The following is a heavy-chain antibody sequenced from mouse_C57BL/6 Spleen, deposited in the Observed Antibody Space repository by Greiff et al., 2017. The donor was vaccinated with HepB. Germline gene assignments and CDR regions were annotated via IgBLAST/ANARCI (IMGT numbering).Heavy chain of an antibody. D-gene: IGHD2-3*01. CDR3: ARSDGYYSFAY. Sequence: EVKLVESGGGLVKPGGSLKLSCAASGFTFSDYGMHWVRQAPEKGLEWVAYIRSGSSTIYYADTVKGRFTISRDNAKNTLFLQMTSLRSEDTAMYYCARSDGYYSFAYWGQGTLVTVSA. J-gene: IGHJ3*01. V-gene: IGHV5-17*01. CDR2: IRSGSSTI. CDR1: GFTFSDYG.